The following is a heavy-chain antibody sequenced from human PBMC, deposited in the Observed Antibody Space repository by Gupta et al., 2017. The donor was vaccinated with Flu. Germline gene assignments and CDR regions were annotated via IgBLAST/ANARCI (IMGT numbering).Heavy chain of an antibody. CDR1: GYSISSGYY. D-gene: IGHD4-4*01. V-gene: IGHV4-38-2*01. Sequence: QVQLQESGPGLVKPSETLSLTCAVSGYSISSGYYWGWIRQPPGKGLEWIGSIYHSGSTYYNPSLKSRVTISVDTSKNQFSLKLSSVTAADTAVYYCARGRLQWRVSLERNNWFDPWGQGTLVTVSS. J-gene: IGHJ5*02. CDR3: ARGRLQWRVSLERNNWFDP. CDR2: IYHSGST.